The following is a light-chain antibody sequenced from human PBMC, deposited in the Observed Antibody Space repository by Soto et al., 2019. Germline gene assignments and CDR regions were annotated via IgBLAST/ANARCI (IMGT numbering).Light chain of an antibody. V-gene: IGLV2-8*01. CDR1: SSDVGGYNY. CDR3: SSYAGSKDSDHVV. Sequence: QSALTQPPSASGSPGQSVTISCTGTSSDVGGYNYVSWYQQHPGKAPKLMIYEVSKRPSGVPDRFSGSKSGNTASLPVSGLQAEDEADYYCSSYAGSKDSDHVVFGGGTTLTDL. CDR2: EVS. J-gene: IGLJ2*01.